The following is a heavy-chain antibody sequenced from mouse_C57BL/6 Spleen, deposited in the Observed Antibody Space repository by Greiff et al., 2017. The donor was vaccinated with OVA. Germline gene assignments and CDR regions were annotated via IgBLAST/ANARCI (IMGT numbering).Heavy chain of an antibody. D-gene: IGHD2-4*01. J-gene: IGHJ4*01. CDR1: GFTFSSYG. V-gene: IGHV5-6*01. Sequence: EVHLVESGGDLVKPGGSLKLSCAASGFTFSSYGMSWVRQTPDKRLEWVATISSGGSYTYYPDSVKGRFTISRDNAKNTLYLQMSSLKSEDTAMYYCARHDSTGLYYAMDYWGQGTSVTVSS. CDR2: ISSGGSYT. CDR3: ARHDSTGLYYAMDY.